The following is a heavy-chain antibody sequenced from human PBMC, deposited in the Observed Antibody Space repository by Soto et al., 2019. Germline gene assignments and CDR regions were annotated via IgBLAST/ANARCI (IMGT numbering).Heavy chain of an antibody. Sequence: PGGSLRLSCAASGFTFDYYWMHWVRQAPGKGLVWVSRVHSDGTTTTYADSVKGRFTISRDNAKNTLYLQMNSLRAEDTAVYYCAREDYGSGSYYPFRYYYYGMDVWGQGTTVTVSS. D-gene: IGHD3-10*01. CDR2: VHSDGTTT. J-gene: IGHJ6*02. CDR1: GFTFDYYW. CDR3: AREDYGSGSYYPFRYYYYGMDV. V-gene: IGHV3-74*01.